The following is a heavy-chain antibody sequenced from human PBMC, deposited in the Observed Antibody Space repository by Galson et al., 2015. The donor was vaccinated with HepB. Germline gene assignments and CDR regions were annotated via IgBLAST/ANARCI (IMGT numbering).Heavy chain of an antibody. CDR1: GGSISSSHW. D-gene: IGHD4-17*01. V-gene: IGHV4-4*02. CDR2: IYQSGNT. CDR3: ARDFPTGHRGLDV. Sequence: SETLSLTCGVSGGSISSSHWWSWVRQSPGEGPEWIGEIYQSGNTNYNPSLKSRVTISVDKSKNQFSLQMTSVTAADTAVYYCARDFPTGHRGLDVWGQGTPVIVSS. J-gene: IGHJ6*02.